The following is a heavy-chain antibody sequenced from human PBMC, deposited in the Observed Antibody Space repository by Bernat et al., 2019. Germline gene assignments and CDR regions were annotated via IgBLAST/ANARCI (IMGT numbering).Heavy chain of an antibody. CDR1: GGSFSGYY. J-gene: IGHJ6*02. CDR3: ARGLPYSAFYYHYGMDV. Sequence: QVQLQQWGAGLLKPSETLSLTCAVYGGSFSGYYWSWIRQPPGKGLEWIGEINHSGGTNYNPSLKSRVTTSVDTSKNQFSLKLSSVTAADTSVYYCARGLPYSAFYYHYGMDVWGQGTTVTVSS. CDR2: INHSGGT. D-gene: IGHD3-16*01. V-gene: IGHV4-34*01.